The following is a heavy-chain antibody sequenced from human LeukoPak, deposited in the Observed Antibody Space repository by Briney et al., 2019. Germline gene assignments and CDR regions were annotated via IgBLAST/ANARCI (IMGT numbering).Heavy chain of an antibody. J-gene: IGHJ6*03. CDR1: GGSISSYD. V-gene: IGHV4-59*01. CDR3: AKRVGLSSGSDGHTYFYYYMEV. Sequence: PSETLTLTCDAPGGSISSYDWSWIRQPPGKGLEWIGYISYSGGTNHNPSLKSRVTISVDTSKNHFTLKLSSVTAADTAVYYCAKRVGLSSGSDGHTYFYYYMEVWGKGTTVTVSS. CDR2: ISYSGGT. D-gene: IGHD1-26*01.